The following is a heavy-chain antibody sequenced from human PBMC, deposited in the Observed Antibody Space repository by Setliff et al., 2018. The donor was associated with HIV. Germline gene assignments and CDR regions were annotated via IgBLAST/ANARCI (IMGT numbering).Heavy chain of an antibody. Sequence: GASVKVSCKTSGYMFIAYGMSWVRRAPGQGLEWMGWIGPYNGRTEYAQEFQGRVSLTIDNSKSTVDLQMTSLTAEDTAVYYCVKDGDYRNGDYDAFDIWGQGTMVTVSS. V-gene: IGHV1-18*01. CDR1: GYMFIAYG. D-gene: IGHD4-17*01. CDR3: VKDGDYRNGDYDAFDI. CDR2: IGPYNGRT. J-gene: IGHJ3*02.